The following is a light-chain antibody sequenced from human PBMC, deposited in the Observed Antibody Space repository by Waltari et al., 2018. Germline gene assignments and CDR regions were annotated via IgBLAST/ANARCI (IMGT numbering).Light chain of an antibody. J-gene: IGKJ1*01. Sequence: IVVTQSPLSLPVTPGEPASIPLGSSQSLLHSNGYNYLAWYLQKPGQSPQLLIYVGSNRASGVPDRFSGSGSGTDFTLEISRVEAEDVGVYYCMQSLQALWTFGQGTKVEIK. V-gene: IGKV2-28*01. CDR1: QSLLHSNGYNY. CDR2: VGS. CDR3: MQSLQALWT.